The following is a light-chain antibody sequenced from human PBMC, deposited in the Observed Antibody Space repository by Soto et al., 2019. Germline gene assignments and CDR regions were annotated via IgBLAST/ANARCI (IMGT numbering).Light chain of an antibody. J-gene: IGLJ3*02. CDR3: SSYTTSSPHWV. Sequence: QSALTQPASVSGSPGQSITISCTGTSSDVGGYNYVSWYQQHPGKAPKLMIYEVSNRPSGVSNRFSGSKSGNTASLTISGLQAEDEADYYCSSYTTSSPHWVFGGGTQLTVL. V-gene: IGLV2-14*01. CDR2: EVS. CDR1: SSDVGGYNY.